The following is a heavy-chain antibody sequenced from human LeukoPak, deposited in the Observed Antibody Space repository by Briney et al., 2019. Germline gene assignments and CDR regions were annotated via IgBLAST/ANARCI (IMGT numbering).Heavy chain of an antibody. D-gene: IGHD6-19*01. Sequence: GGSLRLSCAASGFIFSSYWMHWVRQAPGKGLEWVANINQDGSEKNYVGSVKGRFSISRDNVDNVVHLQMSSLTNEDTAVYYCARVAVAGPTGWFDSWGQGTLVTVSS. CDR3: ARVAVAGPTGWFDS. CDR2: INQDGSEK. CDR1: GFIFSSYW. J-gene: IGHJ5*01. V-gene: IGHV3-7*01.